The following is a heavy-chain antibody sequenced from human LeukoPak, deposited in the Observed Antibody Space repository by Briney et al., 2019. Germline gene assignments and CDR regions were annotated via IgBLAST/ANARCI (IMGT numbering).Heavy chain of an antibody. CDR1: GYTFTSYD. D-gene: IGHD6-13*01. Sequence: GASVKVSCKASGYTFTSYDINWVRQATGQGLEWMEWMNPNSGNTGYAQKFQGRVTMTRNTSISTAYMELSSLRSEDTAVYYCAREGLEYSSSWYPYMDVWGKGTTVTVSS. V-gene: IGHV1-8*01. CDR3: AREGLEYSSSWYPYMDV. J-gene: IGHJ6*03. CDR2: MNPNSGNT.